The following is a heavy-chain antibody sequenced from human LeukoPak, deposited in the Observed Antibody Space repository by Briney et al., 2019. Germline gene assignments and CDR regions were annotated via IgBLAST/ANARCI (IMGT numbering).Heavy chain of an antibody. J-gene: IGHJ4*02. Sequence: GASVKVSCKASGYTFTSYCISWVRQAPGQGLEWMGWISAYSGNTNYAQKFQGRVTMTTDTSTSTAYMELRSLRSDDTAVYYCATDLSTGTIDYWGQGTLVTVSS. CDR3: ATDLSTGTIDY. CDR1: GYTFTSYC. D-gene: IGHD1-1*01. V-gene: IGHV1-18*01. CDR2: ISAYSGNT.